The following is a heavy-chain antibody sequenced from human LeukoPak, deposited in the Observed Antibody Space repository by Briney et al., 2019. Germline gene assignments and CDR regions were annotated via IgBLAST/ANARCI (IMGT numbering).Heavy chain of an antibody. CDR2: IYYSGSI. CDR1: GDSISSSY. D-gene: IGHD3-22*01. CDR3: ARAYYECFDY. J-gene: IGHJ4*02. Sequence: SETLSLTCTVSGDSISSSYWSWIRQPPGKGLEWIGYIYYSGSINYNPSLKSRVTISVDRSKNQFSLKLSSVTAADTAVYYCARAYYECFDYWGQGTLVTVSS. V-gene: IGHV4-59*12.